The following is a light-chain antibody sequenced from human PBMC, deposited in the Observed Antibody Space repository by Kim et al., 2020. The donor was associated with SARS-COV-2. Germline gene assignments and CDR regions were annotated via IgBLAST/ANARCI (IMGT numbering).Light chain of an antibody. CDR1: SGNIANNY. V-gene: IGLV6-57*02. Sequence: NFMLTQPHSVSESPGKTVTISCSGSSGNIANNYVQWHQQRPGSAPTTVIYKDDERPSGVPDRFSGSIDRSSNSASLTISGLKTEDEADYYCQSYDNNNRDWEFGGGTQLTVL. CDR3: QSYDNNNRDWE. J-gene: IGLJ3*02. CDR2: KDD.